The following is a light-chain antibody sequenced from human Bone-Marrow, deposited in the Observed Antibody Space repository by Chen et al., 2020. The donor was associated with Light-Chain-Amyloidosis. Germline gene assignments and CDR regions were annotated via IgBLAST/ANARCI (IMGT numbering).Light chain of an antibody. V-gene: IGLV6-57*01. CDR1: SGSIATNY. CDR2: EDD. J-gene: IGLJ3*02. Sequence: FMLTHPHSVSESPGKTVIISCTRSSGSIATNYVQWYQQRPGSSPTTVIYEDDQRPSGVPDRFSGSSDRSSNSASLTISGLKTEDEADYYCQSYQGSSQGVFGGGTKLTVL. CDR3: QSYQGSSQGV.